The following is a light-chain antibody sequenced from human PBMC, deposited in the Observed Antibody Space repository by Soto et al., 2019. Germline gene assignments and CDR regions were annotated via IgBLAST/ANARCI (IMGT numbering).Light chain of an antibody. CDR3: QHYSSSPPAIT. J-gene: IGKJ5*01. V-gene: IGKV3-20*01. CDR1: QSVTSGY. CDR2: GAS. Sequence: EIVLTQSPGTLSLSPGERATLSCRASQSVTSGYLAWYQQQPNQAPRLLIYGASYRATDIPDRFSGGWSGTDFTLTISRLEPEDFAVYYCQHYSSSPPAITFGQGTRREIK.